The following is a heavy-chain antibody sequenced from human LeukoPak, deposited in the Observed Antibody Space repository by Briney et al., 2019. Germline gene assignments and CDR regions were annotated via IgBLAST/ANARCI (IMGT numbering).Heavy chain of an antibody. D-gene: IGHD6-13*01. V-gene: IGHV3-66*02. Sequence: GGSLRLSCAASGFTVSSNYMSWVRQAPGKGLEWVSGIYSGGSTYYADSVKGRFTISRDNSKNTLYLQMNSLRAEDTAVYYCARDHAAAGTEDAFDIWGQGTMVTVSS. CDR2: IYSGGST. CDR3: ARDHAAAGTEDAFDI. J-gene: IGHJ3*02. CDR1: GFTVSSNY.